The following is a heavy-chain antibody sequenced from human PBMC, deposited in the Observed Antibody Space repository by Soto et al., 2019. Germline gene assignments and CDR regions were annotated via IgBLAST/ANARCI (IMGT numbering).Heavy chain of an antibody. D-gene: IGHD3-10*01. CDR1: GYSFTSYW. J-gene: IGHJ4*02. CDR2: IYPGDSDT. CDR3: ARHENLDISYGSGSHIDY. V-gene: IGHV5-51*04. Sequence: EVQLVQSGAEVKKPGESLKISCKGSGYSFTSYWIGWVRQMPGKGLEWMGIIYPGDSDTRYSPSFQGQVTISADKPISTAYLQWSRLKASDTAMYYCARHENLDISYGSGSHIDYWGQGTRVTVSS.